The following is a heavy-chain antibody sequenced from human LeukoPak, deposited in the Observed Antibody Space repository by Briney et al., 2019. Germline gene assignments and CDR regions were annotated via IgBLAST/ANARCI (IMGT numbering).Heavy chain of an antibody. D-gene: IGHD1-26*01. CDR3: ARDNSGSYIPHFDY. Sequence: GGSLRLSCAASGFTFSSYSMNWVRQAPGNGLEWVSSISSSSSYIYYADSVKGRFTISRDNAKNSLYLQMNSLRAEDTAVYYCARDNSGSYIPHFDYWGQGTLVTVSS. J-gene: IGHJ4*02. V-gene: IGHV3-21*01. CDR1: GFTFSSYS. CDR2: ISSSSSYI.